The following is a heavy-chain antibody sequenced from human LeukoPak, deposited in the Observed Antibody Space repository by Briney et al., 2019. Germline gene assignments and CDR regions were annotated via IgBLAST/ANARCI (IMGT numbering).Heavy chain of an antibody. V-gene: IGHV3-21*04. Sequence: GGSLRLSCATSGFTFSSYSMKRVRQAPGEGLEWVSCISSSSSNIYYADSVKGRFTLSRDNARNSLYLKMVSMRAEDTAIYYCASDLGSWSCDYWGQGTLVTVSS. J-gene: IGHJ4*02. CDR3: ASDLGSWSCDY. CDR2: ISSSSSNI. D-gene: IGHD2-15*01. CDR1: GFTFSSYS.